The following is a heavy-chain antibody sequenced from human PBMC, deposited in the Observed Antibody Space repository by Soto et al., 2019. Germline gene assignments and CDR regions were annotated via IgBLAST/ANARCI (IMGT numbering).Heavy chain of an antibody. CDR3: VRYISGRSHY. J-gene: IGHJ4*02. CDR1: AFTFSSYG. D-gene: IGHD5-12*01. V-gene: IGHV3-33*01. Sequence: QVHLVESGGGVVQPGTSLRLSCAASAFTFSSYGMHWVRQAPGKGLEWVAVIWYDGGKKYYADSVKGRFTISRDNSKNMAYQQMNSLRSQAAAVYYHVRYISGRSHYWGQGTLVTVSS. CDR2: IWYDGGKK.